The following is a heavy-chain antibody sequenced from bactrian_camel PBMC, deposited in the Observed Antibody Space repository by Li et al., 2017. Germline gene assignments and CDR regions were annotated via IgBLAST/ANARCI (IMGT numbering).Heavy chain of an antibody. Sequence: HVQLVESGGGSVQAGGSTRLSCAISGWTYSSYCMGWFRQAPGKEREVVALVGSDGRTNYADSVKGRFTISKDNAKITLYLQMNDLKFEDTAMYYCAVQRLHPGVRWKVIGDYPHWGQGTQVTVS. J-gene: IGHJ4*01. CDR3: AVQRLHPGVRWKVIGDYPH. D-gene: IGHD4*01. CDR2: VGSDGRT. V-gene: IGHV3S57*01. CDR1: GWTYSSYC.